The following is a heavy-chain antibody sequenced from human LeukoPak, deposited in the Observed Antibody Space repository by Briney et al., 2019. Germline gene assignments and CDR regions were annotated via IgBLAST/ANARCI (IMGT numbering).Heavy chain of an antibody. V-gene: IGHV3-20*04. CDR1: GFTFDDYG. Sequence: PGGSLRLSCAASGFTFDDYGMSWVRHAPGKGLEWVSGINWNGGSTGYADSVKGRFTISRDNAKNSLYLQMNSLGAEDTALYYCAREAYCSGGSCAYYYYYMDVWGKGTTVTVSS. CDR2: INWNGGST. J-gene: IGHJ6*03. CDR3: AREAYCSGGSCAYYYYYMDV. D-gene: IGHD2-15*01.